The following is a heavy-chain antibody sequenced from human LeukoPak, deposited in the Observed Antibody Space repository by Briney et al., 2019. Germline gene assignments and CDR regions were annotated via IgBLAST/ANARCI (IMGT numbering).Heavy chain of an antibody. CDR1: GYTFSGHY. D-gene: IGHD3-10*01. CDR3: ARTPYGSGSIGWFDP. CDR2: IYPNSGGT. Sequence: ASVKVSCKASGYTFSGHYMHWVRQAPGQGLEWMGWIYPNSGGTNYAQKFQGRVTMTRDTSISTAYMELRRLKSDDTAIYYCARTPYGSGSIGWFDPWGQGTLVTVSS. J-gene: IGHJ5*02. V-gene: IGHV1-2*02.